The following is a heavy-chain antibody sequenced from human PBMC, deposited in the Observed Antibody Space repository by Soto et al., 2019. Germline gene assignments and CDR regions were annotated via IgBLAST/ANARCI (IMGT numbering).Heavy chain of an antibody. CDR1: GFKITNAW. V-gene: IGHV3-15*01. CDR2: IKSITDGKST. CDR3: VTDQTFDI. Sequence: EVQLVESGGGLVKPGGSLRLSCAASGFKITNAWMTWVRQAPGKGLEWVGHIKSITDGKSTDYAAPVKGRFTISRDDSNNMLYLQMNNLKDEDTAVYYCVTDQTFDIWGHGAMVTVSS. J-gene: IGHJ3*02.